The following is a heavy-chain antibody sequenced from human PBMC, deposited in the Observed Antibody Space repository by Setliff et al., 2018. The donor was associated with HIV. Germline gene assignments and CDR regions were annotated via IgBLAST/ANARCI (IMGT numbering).Heavy chain of an antibody. CDR1: GGPLSGHY. V-gene: IGHV4-34*01. CDR2: TSHSGKT. CDR3: VTSSSWSSRLNF. J-gene: IGHJ4*02. D-gene: IGHD2-2*01. Sequence: KPSETLSLTCAVYGGPLSGHYWSWIRQPPGQGLEWIGETSHSGKTNYNPSLKSRVTISVDTSKNQFSLKLTSVTAADTAVYYCVTSSSWSSRLNFWGPGMLVTV.